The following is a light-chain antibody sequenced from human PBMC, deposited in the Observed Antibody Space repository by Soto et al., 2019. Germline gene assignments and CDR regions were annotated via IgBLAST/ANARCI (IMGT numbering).Light chain of an antibody. J-gene: IGLJ3*02. CDR2: EVS. V-gene: IGLV2-23*02. Sequence: QSVLTQPASVSGSPGQSIPISCTGTSGDVGHYNLVSWYQQHPGKAPHLMIYEVSKRPSGVSNRFSGSKSGNTASLPISGLQAEDEADYYCCAYAGGSVYVLFGGGTKLTVL. CDR1: SGDVGHYNL. CDR3: CAYAGGSVYVL.